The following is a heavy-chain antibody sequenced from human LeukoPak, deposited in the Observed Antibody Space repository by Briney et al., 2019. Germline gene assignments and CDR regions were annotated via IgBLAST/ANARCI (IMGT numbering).Heavy chain of an antibody. D-gene: IGHD5-18*01. CDR1: VFPFSSYS. V-gene: IGHV3-21*01. CDR2: ISSSSSYI. CDR3: ATSPVYSYGHPYYFDY. J-gene: IGHJ4*02. Sequence: GGSLRLSCAVSVFPFSSYSMKWVRPAPGKGLEWVSCISSSSSYIYYADSVKGRFTISRDNAKNSLYLQMNSLRAEDTAVYYCATSPVYSYGHPYYFDYWGQGTLVTVSS.